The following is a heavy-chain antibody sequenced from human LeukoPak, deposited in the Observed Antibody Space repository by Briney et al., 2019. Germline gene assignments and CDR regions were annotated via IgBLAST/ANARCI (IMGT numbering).Heavy chain of an antibody. CDR1: GFMFTSYA. CDR3: AKVPSNGGNSDDF. D-gene: IGHD2-8*01. CDR2: VSGIGDNT. Sequence: GGSLRLSCAGSGFMFTSYAMSWVRQAPGKGLEWVATVSGIGDNTHYADSVKGRFTISRDNSKNMVFLQMTSLRVEDTAVYYCAKVPSNGGNSDDFWGQGTQVTVSS. V-gene: IGHV3-23*01. J-gene: IGHJ4*02.